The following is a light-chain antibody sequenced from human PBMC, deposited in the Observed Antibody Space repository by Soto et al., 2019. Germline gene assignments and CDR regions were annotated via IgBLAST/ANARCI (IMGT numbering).Light chain of an antibody. V-gene: IGLV2-11*01. Sequence: QSALTQPRSVSGSPGQSVTISCTGTSSDVGGYNYVSWYQQHPGKAPKLMIYDVSKRPSGVPDRFSGSKSGNTASLTISGVQAGGGGDYYCCSYAGSYSVVFGGGTQLTVL. CDR3: CSYAGSYSVV. CDR1: SSDVGGYNY. CDR2: DVS. J-gene: IGLJ2*01.